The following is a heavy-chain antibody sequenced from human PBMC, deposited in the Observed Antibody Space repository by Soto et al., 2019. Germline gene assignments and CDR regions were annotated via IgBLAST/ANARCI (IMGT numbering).Heavy chain of an antibody. CDR2: MDPNSGST. D-gene: IGHD3-3*01. Sequence: ASVKVSCKASGYTFTTYDINWVRQAPGQGLEWLGWMDPNSGSTGYAQNFQGRITMTRNISRSTAHMELSSLQSEDTAVYYCARERKFDFWRKGLDVWGQGTTVTVSS. CDR1: GYTFTTYD. J-gene: IGHJ6*02. V-gene: IGHV1-8*01. CDR3: ARERKFDFWRKGLDV.